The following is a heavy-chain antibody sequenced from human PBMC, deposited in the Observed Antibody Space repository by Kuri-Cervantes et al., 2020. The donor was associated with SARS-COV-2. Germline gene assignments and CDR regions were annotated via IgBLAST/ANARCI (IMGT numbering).Heavy chain of an antibody. CDR3: ARILMAYSFDH. D-gene: IGHD2-21*01. Sequence: GGSLRLSCAASGFTVSSKYMSWVRQAPGKGLEWVSTIYSTGSTYYAASVKGRFTVSRDDSQNVFYLQMNSLRAEDTAVYYCARILMAYSFDHWGQGTLVTVSS. CDR2: IYSTGST. V-gene: IGHV3-53*01. CDR1: GFTVSSKY. J-gene: IGHJ4*02.